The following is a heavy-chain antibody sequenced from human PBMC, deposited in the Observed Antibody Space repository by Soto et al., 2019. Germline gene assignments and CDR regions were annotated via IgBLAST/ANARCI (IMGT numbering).Heavy chain of an antibody. J-gene: IGHJ4*02. D-gene: IGHD6-19*01. CDR1: GYPFTSYG. CDR2: ISAYNDKT. CDR3: ARDRLVAVTGLLRN. Sequence: QVQLVQSGAEVKKPGASVKVSCKTSGYPFTSYGINWVRQAPGQGPEWMGWISAYNDKTIYTQKFQGRVTMTTDTGTSAAYMELRSLRSDDTAVYYCARDRLVAVTGLLRNWCQGTLVTVSS. V-gene: IGHV1-18*01.